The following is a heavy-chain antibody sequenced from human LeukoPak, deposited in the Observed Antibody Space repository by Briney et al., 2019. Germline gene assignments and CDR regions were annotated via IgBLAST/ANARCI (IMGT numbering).Heavy chain of an antibody. V-gene: IGHV4-34*01. CDR2: INHSGST. CDR1: GGSFSGYY. J-gene: IGHJ4*02. Sequence: PSETLSLTCAVYGGSFSGYYWSWIRQPPGKGLEWIGEINHSGSTNYNPSLKSRVTISVDTSKNQFSLKLSSVTAADTAVYYCARTTASFITMVRLYYFDYWGQGTLVTVSS. CDR3: ARTTASFITMVRLYYFDY. D-gene: IGHD3-10*01.